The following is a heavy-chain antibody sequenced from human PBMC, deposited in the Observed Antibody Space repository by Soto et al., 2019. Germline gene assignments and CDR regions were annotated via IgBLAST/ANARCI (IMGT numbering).Heavy chain of an antibody. CDR1: GFTFAKYG. CDR3: AIDRGSSPFDY. V-gene: IGHV3-33*01. Sequence: QVHLVESGGGVVQPGTSLRLSCAASGFTFAKYGMHWVRQAPGEGLEWVAVIWADGSQKHYADSVKGRFSISKDNSKNTLYLQMNSLRVEDMGVYYCAIDRGSSPFDYWGQGTRVTVSS. CDR2: IWADGSQK. D-gene: IGHD6-13*01. J-gene: IGHJ4*02.